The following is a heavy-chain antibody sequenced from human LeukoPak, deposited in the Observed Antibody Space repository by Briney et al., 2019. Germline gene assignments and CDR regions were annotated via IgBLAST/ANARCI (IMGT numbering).Heavy chain of an antibody. Sequence: GGSLRLSCAASGFTFSSYAMSWVRQAPGKGLEWVSAISGSGGSTYYADSVRGRFTISRDNSKNTLYLQMNSLRAEDTAVYYCAKRRSAAADYSLDYWGQGTLVTVSS. CDR3: AKRRSAAADYSLDY. V-gene: IGHV3-23*01. D-gene: IGHD2-2*01. CDR2: ISGSGGST. CDR1: GFTFSSYA. J-gene: IGHJ4*02.